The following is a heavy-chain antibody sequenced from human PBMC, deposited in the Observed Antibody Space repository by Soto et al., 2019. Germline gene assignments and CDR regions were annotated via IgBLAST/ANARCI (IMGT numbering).Heavy chain of an antibody. CDR3: ARVSYGGTVVLDY. Sequence: QVQLVESGGGLVQPGRSLRLSCAASGFTFSSYGMHWVRQAPAKGLEWVAVIWYDGSNKYYADSVKGRFTISRDNSKKTLYLQMNSLRAEDTAVYYCARVSYGGTVVLDYWGQGTLVTVSS. CDR1: GFTFSSYG. D-gene: IGHD4-17*01. J-gene: IGHJ4*02. CDR2: IWYDGSNK. V-gene: IGHV3-33*01.